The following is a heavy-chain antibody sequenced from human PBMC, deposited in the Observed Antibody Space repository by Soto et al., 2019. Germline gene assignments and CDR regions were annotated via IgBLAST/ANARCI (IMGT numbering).Heavy chain of an antibody. CDR2: IIPIFGTA. J-gene: IGHJ4*02. CDR1: GGTFRSYA. Sequence: GASVKVSCKASGGTFRSYAISWVRQAPGQGLEWMGGIIPIFGTANYAQKFQGRVTITADESTSTAYMELNSLKTEDTAVYYCTTDPAGIAAAGPYKLIWGQGTLVTVSS. V-gene: IGHV1-69*13. CDR3: TTDPAGIAAAGPYKLI. D-gene: IGHD6-13*01.